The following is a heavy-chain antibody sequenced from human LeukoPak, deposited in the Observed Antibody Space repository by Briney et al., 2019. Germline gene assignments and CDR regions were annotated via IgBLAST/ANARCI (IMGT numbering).Heavy chain of an antibody. CDR2: TYYGSKWYN. CDR3: ARDSYGGNSLGYYGMDV. Sequence: SQTLSLTCAISGDSVSSNSAAWNWIRQSPSRGLEWLGRTYYGSKWYNDYAVSVKSRITINPGTSKNQFSLQLNSVTPEDTAVYYCARDSYGGNSLGYYGMDVWGQGTTVTVSS. V-gene: IGHV6-1*01. J-gene: IGHJ6*02. D-gene: IGHD4-23*01. CDR1: GDSVSSNSAA.